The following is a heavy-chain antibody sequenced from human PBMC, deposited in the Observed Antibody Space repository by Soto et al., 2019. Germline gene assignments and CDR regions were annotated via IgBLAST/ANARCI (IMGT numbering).Heavy chain of an antibody. CDR2: IAPYNGMT. CDR1: GYSFITFG. J-gene: IGHJ6*02. V-gene: IGHV1-18*01. CDR3: SAGITLVRGVFAYGLDV. D-gene: IGHD3-10*01. Sequence: QAQLVQSGGEVKKPGASVKVTCKASGYSFITFGITWVRQAPGQGLEWMGWIAPYNGMTNFAQKLQGRFIMTTDTYTYTASTELRSLRSDDTAVYYCSAGITLVRGVFAYGLDVWGQGTTVTVSS.